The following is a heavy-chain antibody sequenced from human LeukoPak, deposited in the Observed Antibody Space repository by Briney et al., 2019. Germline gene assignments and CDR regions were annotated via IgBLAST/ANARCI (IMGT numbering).Heavy chain of an antibody. D-gene: IGHD6-19*01. Sequence: PSETLSLTCAVYGGSFSGYYWSWIRQPPGKGLEWIGEINHSGSTKYNPSLKSRVTISVDTSKNQFSLKLSSVTAADTAVYYCARDSGSGRYSDAFDIWGQGTMVTVSS. CDR1: GGSFSGYY. J-gene: IGHJ3*02. CDR3: ARDSGSGRYSDAFDI. V-gene: IGHV4-34*01. CDR2: INHSGST.